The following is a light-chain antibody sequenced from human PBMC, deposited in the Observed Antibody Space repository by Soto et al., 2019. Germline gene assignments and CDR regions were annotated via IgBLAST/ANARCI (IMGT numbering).Light chain of an antibody. V-gene: IGLV1-40*01. CDR2: DDI. CDR3: QSYDSSLSGVV. CDR1: SSNIGERYD. J-gene: IGLJ2*01. Sequence: QSVLTQPPSVSGAPGQRVTISCTGSSSNIGERYDVHWYQQLPGTAPKLLIYDDINRPSGVPDRFSGSKSGTSASLAITGLQAEDEAEDYCQSYDSSLSGVVFGGGTQLTVL.